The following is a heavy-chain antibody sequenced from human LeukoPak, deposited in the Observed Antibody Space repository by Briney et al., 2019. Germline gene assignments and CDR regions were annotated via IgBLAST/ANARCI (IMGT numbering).Heavy chain of an antibody. CDR3: AKVLGFGGDAYGMDV. Sequence: GSLRLSCAASGFTFSTYAMNWVRQAPGKGLEWVSTITDRGDKTFYAASVKGRFTVSRDNSKNTLFLQMNSLRAEDTAVYYCAKVLGFGGDAYGMDVWGLGTTVTVSS. V-gene: IGHV3-23*01. CDR2: ITDRGDKT. CDR1: GFTFSTYA. J-gene: IGHJ6*02. D-gene: IGHD3-10*01.